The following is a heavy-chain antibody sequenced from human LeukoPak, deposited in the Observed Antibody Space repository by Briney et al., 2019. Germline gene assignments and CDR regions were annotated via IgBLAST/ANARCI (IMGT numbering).Heavy chain of an antibody. J-gene: IGHJ4*02. CDR1: GYTFTSYA. Sequence: GASVKVSCKASGYTFTSYAMPWVRQAPGQRLEWMGWINAGNGNTKYSQKFQGRVTITRDTSASTAYMELSSLRSEDTAVYYCARGSSGYPYYFDYWGQGTLVTVSS. CDR2: INAGNGNT. D-gene: IGHD6-19*01. V-gene: IGHV1-3*01. CDR3: ARGSSGYPYYFDY.